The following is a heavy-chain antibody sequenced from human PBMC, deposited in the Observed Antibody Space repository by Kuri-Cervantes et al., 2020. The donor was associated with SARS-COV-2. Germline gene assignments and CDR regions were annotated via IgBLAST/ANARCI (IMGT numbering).Heavy chain of an antibody. Sequence: ESLKISCAVYGGSFSGYYWSWIRQPPGKGLEWIGDINHSGSTNYNPSLKSRVTISVDKSKNQFFLKLSSVTAADTAVYYCASCISGGSSGPRAWFDPWGQGTLVTVSS. CDR2: INHSGST. J-gene: IGHJ5*02. V-gene: IGHV4-34*01. D-gene: IGHD2-15*01. CDR3: ASCISGGSSGPRAWFDP. CDR1: GGSFSGYY.